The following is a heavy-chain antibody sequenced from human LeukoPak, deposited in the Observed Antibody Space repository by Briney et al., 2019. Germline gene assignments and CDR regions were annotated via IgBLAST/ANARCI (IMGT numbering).Heavy chain of an antibody. CDR3: ARIAPYKYGYVDS. CDR1: GGSISPYC. Sequence: PSETLSLTCTVSGGSISPYCWSWIRQPPGKGLEWVGYIYYIGNTNYNPTLKSRVTISLDTSKNQFSLKLSSVTAADTAVYYCARIAPYKYGYVDSWGQGTLVTVSS. D-gene: IGHD5-18*01. CDR2: IYYIGNT. V-gene: IGHV4-59*01. J-gene: IGHJ4*02.